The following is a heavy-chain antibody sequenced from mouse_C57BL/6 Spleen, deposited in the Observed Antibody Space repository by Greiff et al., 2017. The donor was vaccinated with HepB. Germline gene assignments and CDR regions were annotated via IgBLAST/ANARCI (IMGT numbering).Heavy chain of an antibody. D-gene: IGHD2-3*01. V-gene: IGHV1-42*01. CDR3: ARSPYDGYYGAMDY. Sequence: EVQLQQSGPELVMPGASVKISCKASGYSFTGYYMNWVKQSPEKSLEWIGEINPSTGGTTYNQKFKAKATLTVDKSSSTAYMQLKSLTSEDSAVYYCARSPYDGYYGAMDYWGQGTSVTVSS. CDR2: INPSTGGT. J-gene: IGHJ4*01. CDR1: GYSFTGYY.